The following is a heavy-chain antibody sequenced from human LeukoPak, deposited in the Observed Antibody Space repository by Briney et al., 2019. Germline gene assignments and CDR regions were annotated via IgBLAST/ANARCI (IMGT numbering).Heavy chain of an antibody. Sequence: GSSLRLSCAASGFTFSSYWMDWVRHAPGKGPVWVSRINSDGSTTSYAHSVTGRFTVSRDNSKNTMYLQMNDLRPQHPATSYCAKRNTMIRGGPCFVHWGQGRLVTVSS. CDR2: INSDGSTT. CDR1: GFTFSSYW. D-gene: IGHD3-10*01. J-gene: IGHJ4*02. CDR3: AKRNTMIRGGPCFVH. V-gene: IGHV3-74*01.